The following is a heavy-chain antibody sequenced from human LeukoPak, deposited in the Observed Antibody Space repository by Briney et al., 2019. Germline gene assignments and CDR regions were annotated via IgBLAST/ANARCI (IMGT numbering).Heavy chain of an antibody. Sequence: GGSLRLSCAASGFTFSSYAMHWVRQAPGKGLEWVAVISYDGSNKYYADSVKGRFTISRDNSKNTLYLQMNSLRAEDTAEYYCAKTKGGFPYDVFDIWGQETMVTVSS. CDR2: ISYDGSNK. V-gene: IGHV3-30*18. D-gene: IGHD3-16*01. CDR1: GFTFSSYA. J-gene: IGHJ3*02. CDR3: AKTKGGFPYDVFDI.